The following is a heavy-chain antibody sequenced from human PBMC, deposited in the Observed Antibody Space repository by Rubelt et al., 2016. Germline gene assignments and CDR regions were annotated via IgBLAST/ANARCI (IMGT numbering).Heavy chain of an antibody. J-gene: IGHJ4*02. CDR3: AGGDHLGPSDF. CDR2: INHSGST. V-gene: IGHV4-34*01. Sequence: QVQLQQWGAGLLKPSETLSLTCAVYGGSFSGYYWSWIRQPPGKGLEWIGEINHSGSTTYNPSLKSRVTILVDTSKNQFSLKLTAVTAADTAVYDGAGGDHLGPSDFWGQGIRVTVSS. CDR1: GGSFSGYY.